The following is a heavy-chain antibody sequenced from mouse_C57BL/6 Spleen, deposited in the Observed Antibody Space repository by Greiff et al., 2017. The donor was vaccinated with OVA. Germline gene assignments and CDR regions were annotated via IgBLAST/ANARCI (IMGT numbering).Heavy chain of an antibody. V-gene: IGHV2-6*02. Sequence: VKLVESGPGLVAPSHSLSITCTVSGFSLTSYGVHWVRQPPGKGLEWLVVIWSDGSTTYNSALKYRLSISKEDSKRQVFLKMNSLQTEDTAMYYCTRNYDYEAMDYRGRGTSVTVSA. J-gene: IGHJ4*01. CDR1: GFSLTSYG. CDR2: IWSDGST. CDR3: TRNYDYEAMDY.